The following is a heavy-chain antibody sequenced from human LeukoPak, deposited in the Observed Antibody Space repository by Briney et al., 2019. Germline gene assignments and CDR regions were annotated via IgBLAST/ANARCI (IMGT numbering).Heavy chain of an antibody. V-gene: IGHV4-59*08. CDR2: IYYSGST. Sequence: MTSDTLSLTCTGSGGSISSYYWSWIRQPPGKGLEWIGYIYYSGSTKYKPSLKSRVTISVDTSKNQFSLRLSSVTAADTAVYYCARQVDELRWFDPWGQGTLVTVSS. D-gene: IGHD1-26*01. J-gene: IGHJ5*02. CDR3: ARQVDELRWFDP. CDR1: GGSISSYY.